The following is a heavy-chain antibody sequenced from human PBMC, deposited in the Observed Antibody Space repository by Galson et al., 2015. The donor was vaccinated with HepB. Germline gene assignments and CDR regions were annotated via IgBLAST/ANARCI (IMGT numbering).Heavy chain of an antibody. CDR3: ASLGYCSSTSCHAGAFDS. CDR1: GGTFSSYA. D-gene: IGHD2-2*01. J-gene: IGHJ3*02. Sequence: SVKVSCKASGGTFSSYAISWVRQAPGQGLEWMGGIIPIFGTANYAQKFQGRVTITADESTSTAYMELSSLRSEDTAVYYCASLGYCSSTSCHAGAFDSWGQGTMVTVSS. V-gene: IGHV1-69*13. CDR2: IIPIFGTA.